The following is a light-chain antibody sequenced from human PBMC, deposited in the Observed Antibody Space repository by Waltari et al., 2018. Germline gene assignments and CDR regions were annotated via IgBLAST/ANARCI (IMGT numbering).Light chain of an antibody. J-gene: IGLJ1*01. Sequence: SYELTQPPSVSVAPGQTARITCDGDKLGSKNVHWYQHKPGQAPVLVVYDDGDRPSGIPERFSGSNSGNTAALAISRVEAGDEAEYYCQVWDSGSNHYVFGTVTKVTVL. CDR2: DDG. CDR1: KLGSKN. V-gene: IGLV3-21*02. CDR3: QVWDSGSNHYV.